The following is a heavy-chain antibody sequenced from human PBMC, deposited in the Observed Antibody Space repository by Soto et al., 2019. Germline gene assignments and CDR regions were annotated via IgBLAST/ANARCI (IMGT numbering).Heavy chain of an antibody. CDR2: ISWNSGSI. D-gene: IGHD3-10*01. CDR3: AKDKGTMVWGVYDY. CDR1: GFTFDDYA. V-gene: IGHV3-9*01. J-gene: IGHJ4*02. Sequence: EVQLVESGGGLVQPGRSLRLSCAASGFTFDDYAMHWVRQAPGKGLEWVSGISWNSGSIGYADSVKGRFTISRDNAKNSLYLQMNSLRAEDTALYYCAKDKGTMVWGVYDYWGQGTLVTVSS.